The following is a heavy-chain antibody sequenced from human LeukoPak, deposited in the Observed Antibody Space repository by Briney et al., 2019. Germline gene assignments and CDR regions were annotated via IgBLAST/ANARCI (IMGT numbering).Heavy chain of an antibody. CDR3: ASIPKDYGSGVVA. V-gene: IGHV3-21*01. CDR1: GFTFSSYS. Sequence: GGSLRLSCAASGFTFSSYSLNWVRQAPGKGLEWVSSISSSSSYIYYADSVKGRFTISRDSAKNSLYLQMNSLRAEDTAVYYCASIPKDYGSGVVAWGQGTLVTVSS. CDR2: ISSSSSYI. J-gene: IGHJ5*02. D-gene: IGHD3-10*01.